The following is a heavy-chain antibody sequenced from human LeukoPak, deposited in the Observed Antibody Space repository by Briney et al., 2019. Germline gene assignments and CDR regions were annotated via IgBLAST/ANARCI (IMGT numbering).Heavy chain of an antibody. Sequence: GGSLRLSRGASGFTFSSYAMSWVRQAPGKGLEWLSYIDGSSSRTNYADSVKGRFTISRDNVKNSLYLQMNSLRAEDTAVYFCARRGTDYCTPSSCHPNWFSPWGQGTQVTVSS. CDR1: GFTFSSYA. J-gene: IGHJ5*02. V-gene: IGHV3-48*04. CDR3: ARRGTDYCTPSSCHPNWFSP. D-gene: IGHD4-11*01. CDR2: IDGSSSRT.